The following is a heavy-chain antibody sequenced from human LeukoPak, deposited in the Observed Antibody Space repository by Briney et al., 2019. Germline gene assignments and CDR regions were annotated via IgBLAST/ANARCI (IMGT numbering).Heavy chain of an antibody. Sequence: SETLSLTCTVSGGPISNYYWHWIRQSPGKGLEWLGYIYKSVNTNYNPSLKSRVTISVDTSKNQFSLKLSSVTAADTAVYYCARRPRYYYDSSAYLGGWGQGTLVTVSS. J-gene: IGHJ4*02. V-gene: IGHV4-4*08. D-gene: IGHD3-22*01. CDR2: IYKSVNT. CDR1: GGPISNYY. CDR3: ARRPRYYYDSSAYLGG.